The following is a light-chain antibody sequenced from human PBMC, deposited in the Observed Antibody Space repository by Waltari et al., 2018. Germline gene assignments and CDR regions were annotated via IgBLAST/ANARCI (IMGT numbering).Light chain of an antibody. CDR1: QSVDNY. CDR3: QQSYSMPRT. V-gene: IGKV1-39*01. Sequence: DIQMTQSPSSLSASVGDRVAITCRASQSVDNYLNWYRQRPGKAPELLIYAASSLQGGVPSRFTGSGYVTDFTLTISSLQSEDFATYYCQQSYSMPRTFGQGTKLEI. J-gene: IGKJ2*01. CDR2: AAS.